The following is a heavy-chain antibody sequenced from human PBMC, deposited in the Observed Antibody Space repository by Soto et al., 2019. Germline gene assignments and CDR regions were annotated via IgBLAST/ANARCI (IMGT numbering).Heavy chain of an antibody. D-gene: IGHD3-22*01. CDR1: GFSFSTFA. V-gene: IGHV3-23*01. CDR3: AKDVRTYYYDTSASYLVSYFDL. CDR2: ITGSGGTT. J-gene: IGHJ2*01. Sequence: GGSLRLSCAASGFSFSTFAMNWVRRAPGKGLEWVSAITGSGGTTYYADSVKGRFTISRDNTKNTLYLQMNSLRAEDTAVYYCAKDVRTYYYDTSASYLVSYFDLWGRGTLVTVSS.